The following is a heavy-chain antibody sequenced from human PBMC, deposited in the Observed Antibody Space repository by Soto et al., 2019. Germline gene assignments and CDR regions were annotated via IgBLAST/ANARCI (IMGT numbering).Heavy chain of an antibody. D-gene: IGHD2-15*01. Sequence: GGSLRLSCAASGFTFSNYAMSWVRQAPGKGLEWVSAMSGGSDATYYADSVKGRFTISRDNPKNTLYLQMNSLRAEDTAVYYCARDQGTVVTQTLDYWGQGALVTVSS. V-gene: IGHV3-23*01. CDR3: ARDQGTVVTQTLDY. CDR2: MSGGSDAT. J-gene: IGHJ4*02. CDR1: GFTFSNYA.